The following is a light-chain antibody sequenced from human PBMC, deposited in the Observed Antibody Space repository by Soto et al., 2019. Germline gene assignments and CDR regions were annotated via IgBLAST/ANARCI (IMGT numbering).Light chain of an antibody. CDR2: KAS. J-gene: IGKJ1*01. CDR1: QTISSW. Sequence: EIQMTQSPSTLSRSVGDRVTITFRASQTISSWLAWYQQKPGKAPKLLIYKASTLKSGVPSRFSGSGSGTEFTLTISSLQPDDFATYYCQHYNSYSEAFGQGTKVDIK. CDR3: QHYNSYSEA. V-gene: IGKV1-5*03.